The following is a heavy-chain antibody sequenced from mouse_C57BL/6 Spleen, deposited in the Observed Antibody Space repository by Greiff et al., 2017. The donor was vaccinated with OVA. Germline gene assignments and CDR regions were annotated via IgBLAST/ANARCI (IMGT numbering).Heavy chain of an antibody. CDR1: GFTFTDYY. V-gene: IGHV7-3*01. CDR2: IRNKANGYTT. Sequence: EVMLVESGGGLVQPGGSLSLSCAASGFTFTDYYMSWVRQPPGKALEWLGFIRNKANGYTTEYSASVTGRFTISRDNSQSILYLQMNALRAEDSATYYCARYYYGSSSWFAYWGQGTLVTVSA. CDR3: ARYYYGSSSWFAY. J-gene: IGHJ3*01. D-gene: IGHD1-1*01.